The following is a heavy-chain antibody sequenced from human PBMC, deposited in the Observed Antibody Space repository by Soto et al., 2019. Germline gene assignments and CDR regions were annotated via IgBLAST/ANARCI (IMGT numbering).Heavy chain of an antibody. CDR2: INPNSGGT. CDR1: GYTFSDYY. J-gene: IGHJ4*02. Sequence: QVQLVQSGAEVMKPGASVKVSCKASGYTFSDYYIHWVRQAPGQGLVWMGWINPNSGGTKYATKFQGGVTMTRDTSLTTASMELSRLRSGDTAVYYCAGEPATAKPEGVDFWGQGTLVTVSS. V-gene: IGHV1-2*07. D-gene: IGHD1-1*01. CDR3: AGEPATAKPEGVDF.